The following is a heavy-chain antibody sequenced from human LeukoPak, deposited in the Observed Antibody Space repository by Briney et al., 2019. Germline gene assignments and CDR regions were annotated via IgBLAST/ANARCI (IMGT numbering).Heavy chain of an antibody. CDR3: ARDAGSGSYYSPSYYFDY. D-gene: IGHD3-10*01. Sequence: SETLSLTCTVSGGSVSSYYWSWIRQPAGKGLEWIGRIYTSGSTNYNPSLKSRVTMSVDTSKNQFSLKLSSVTAADTAVYYCARDAGSGSYYSPSYYFDYWGQGTLVTVSS. CDR1: GGSVSSYY. J-gene: IGHJ4*02. V-gene: IGHV4-4*07. CDR2: IYTSGST.